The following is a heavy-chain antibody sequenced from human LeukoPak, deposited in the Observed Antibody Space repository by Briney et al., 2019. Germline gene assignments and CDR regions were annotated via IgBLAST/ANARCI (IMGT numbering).Heavy chain of an antibody. D-gene: IGHD1-26*01. Sequence: SETLSLTCTVSGGSISSYYWSWIRQPPGKGLEWIGYIYYSGSTNYNPSLKSRVTISVDTSKNQFSLKLSSVTAADTAVYYCARVGTSGSLGYYYYYMDVWGKGTTVTVSS. CDR1: GGSISSYY. V-gene: IGHV4-59*01. J-gene: IGHJ6*03. CDR2: IYYSGST. CDR3: ARVGTSGSLGYYYYYMDV.